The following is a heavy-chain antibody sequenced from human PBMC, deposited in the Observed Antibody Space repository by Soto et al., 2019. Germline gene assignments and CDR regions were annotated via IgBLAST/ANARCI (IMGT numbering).Heavy chain of an antibody. CDR2: IYYSGST. Sequence: PSETLSLTCTVSGGSISSGDYYWSWIRQPPGKGLEWIGYIYYSGSTYYNPSLKSRVTISVDTSKNQFSLKLSSVTAADTAVYYCARGEVNYYGSGSYYKRYYYYGMDVWGQGTTVTVSS. J-gene: IGHJ6*02. CDR1: GGSISSGDYY. CDR3: ARGEVNYYGSGSYYKRYYYYGMDV. D-gene: IGHD3-10*01. V-gene: IGHV4-30-4*01.